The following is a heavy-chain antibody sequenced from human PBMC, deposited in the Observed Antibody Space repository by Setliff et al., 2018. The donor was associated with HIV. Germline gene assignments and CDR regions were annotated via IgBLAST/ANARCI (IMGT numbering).Heavy chain of an antibody. J-gene: IGHJ4*02. D-gene: IGHD3-22*01. CDR2: INPNIGGT. CDR1: GYTFTSYY. Sequence: GASVKVSCKASGYTFTSYYLHWVRQAPGQGLEWMGWINPNIGGTNSAQKFQGRVTMTRDTSISTAYMVLSRLRSDDTAVYYCARSDHSSGYYYNFDYWGQGTLVTVSS. CDR3: ARSDHSSGYYYNFDY. V-gene: IGHV1-2*02.